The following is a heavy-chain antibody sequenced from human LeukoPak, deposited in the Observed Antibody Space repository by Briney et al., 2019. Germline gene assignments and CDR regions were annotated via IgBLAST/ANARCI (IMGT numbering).Heavy chain of an antibody. J-gene: IGHJ4*02. V-gene: IGHV4-4*02. CDR3: ARGQQLLGSFDY. Sequence: SGTLSLTCAVSGGSISSNNWWSWVRQPPGKGPEWIGEIYHSGSTNPNPSLKSRVTISVDNSKNEFSLKLSSVTAADTAVYYCARGQQLLGSFDYWGQGTLVTVSS. CDR1: GGSISSNNW. D-gene: IGHD6-13*01. CDR2: IYHSGST.